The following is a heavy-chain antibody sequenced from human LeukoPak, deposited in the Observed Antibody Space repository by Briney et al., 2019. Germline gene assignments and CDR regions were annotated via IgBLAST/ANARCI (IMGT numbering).Heavy chain of an antibody. CDR3: ARVTSVVSRAFDI. CDR1: GGSISGSSYY. D-gene: IGHD4-23*01. CDR2: IYYSGST. V-gene: IGHV4-39*07. J-gene: IGHJ3*02. Sequence: PSETLSLTCTVSGGSISGSSYYWGWVRQPPGRGRGWLGSIYYSGSTYYNPSLKSRVTISVDTSKNQFSLRLSSVTAADTAVYYCARVTSVVSRAFDIWGQGTIVTVSS.